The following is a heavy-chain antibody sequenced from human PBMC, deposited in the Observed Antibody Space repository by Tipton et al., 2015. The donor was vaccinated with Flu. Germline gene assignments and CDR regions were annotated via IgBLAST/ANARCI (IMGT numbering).Heavy chain of an antibody. CDR3: ARDWYFYDTSAYYAFEYFDY. J-gene: IGHJ4*02. Sequence: LRLSCTVSDASISNGDYYWTWSLQPAGKGLEWIGRINTNGKTNYNASLKSRVTITVDTSKNQFSLKLSSVTAADTVVYFCARDWYFYDTSAYYAFEYFDYWGQLTLVTLSS. D-gene: IGHD3-22*01. CDR1: DASISNGDYY. CDR2: INTNGKT. V-gene: IGHV4-61*02.